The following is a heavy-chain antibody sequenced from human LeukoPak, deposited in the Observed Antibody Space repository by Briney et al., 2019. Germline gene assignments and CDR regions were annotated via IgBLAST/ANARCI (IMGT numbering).Heavy chain of an antibody. Sequence: KPSETLSLTCAVYGGSFSADYWSWIRQPPGKGLEWSGEINHSGSTNYNPSLKSRVTISVDTSKNQFSLKLFSVTAADTAVYYCARGLGIFGVVNFDYWGQGTLVTVSS. J-gene: IGHJ4*02. CDR1: GGSFSADY. CDR3: ARGLGIFGVVNFDY. D-gene: IGHD3-3*01. V-gene: IGHV4-34*01. CDR2: INHSGST.